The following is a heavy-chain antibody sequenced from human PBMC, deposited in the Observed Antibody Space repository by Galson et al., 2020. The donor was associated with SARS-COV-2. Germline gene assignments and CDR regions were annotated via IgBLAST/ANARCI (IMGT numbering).Heavy chain of an antibody. V-gene: IGHV4-39*01. CDR2: IYYSGST. CDR3: ARPPYYYDSSGFKPFDI. D-gene: IGHD3-22*01. J-gene: IGHJ3*02. CDR1: GGTISSSSYY. Sequence: SDTLSLTCPVSGGTISSSSYYWGWIRQPPGKGLAWIGSIYYSGSTYYNPSLKSRVTISVDTSKNQFSLKLSSVTAADTAVYYCARPPYYYDSSGFKPFDIWGQGTMVTVSS.